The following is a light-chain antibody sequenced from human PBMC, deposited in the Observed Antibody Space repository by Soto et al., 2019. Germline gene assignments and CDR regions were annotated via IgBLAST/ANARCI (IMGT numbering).Light chain of an antibody. CDR3: QQRSTWPRA. CDR2: DAS. V-gene: IGKV3-11*01. J-gene: IGKJ4*01. CDR1: QSVSTY. Sequence: EIVLTQSPATLSLSPGERATLSCRASQSVSTYLVWYQQKPCQAPRLLIYDASKRATGIPDRFSGSGSGTDFTLSISSLEPEDFAVYYCQQRSTWPRAFGGGTRVEIK.